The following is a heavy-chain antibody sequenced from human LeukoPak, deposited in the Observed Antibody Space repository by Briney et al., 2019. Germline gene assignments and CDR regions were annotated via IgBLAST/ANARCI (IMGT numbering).Heavy chain of an antibody. CDR1: GYTFTGYY. CDR2: INPNSGGT. CDR3: ARDHGLRFLEWFLDY. V-gene: IGHV1-2*02. D-gene: IGHD3-3*01. Sequence: GASVKVSCKASGYTFTGYYMHWVRQAPGQGLEWMGWINPNSGGTNYAQKFQGRVTMTRDTSISTAYMELSRLRSDDTAVYYCARDHGLRFLEWFLDYWGQGTLVTVSS. J-gene: IGHJ4*02.